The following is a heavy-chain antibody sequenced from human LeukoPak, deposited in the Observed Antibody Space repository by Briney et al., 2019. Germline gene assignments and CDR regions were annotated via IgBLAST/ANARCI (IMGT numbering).Heavy chain of an antibody. V-gene: IGHV4-59*01. D-gene: IGHD5-18*01. CDR1: GGSISSYY. CDR2: IYYSGST. CDR3: ASNGYSYGYNYYYMDV. J-gene: IGHJ6*03. Sequence: SETLSLTCTVSGGSISSYYWSWIRQPPGKGLEWIGYIYYSGSTNYNPSLKSRVTISVDTSKNQFSLKLSSVTAADTAVYYCASNGYSYGYNYYYMDVWGKGTTVTVSS.